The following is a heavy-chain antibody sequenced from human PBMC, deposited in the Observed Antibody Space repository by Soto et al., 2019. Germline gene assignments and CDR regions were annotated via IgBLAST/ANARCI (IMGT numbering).Heavy chain of an antibody. Sequence: ASVKVSCKASGYTFTNNDVTWVRQATGQVLERMGWMNPGSGDTGYAQKFQGRVTMTRDISIATTYMDLSSLRSEDTAIYYCARMATFGSLNWLEPWGQGTMVTVSS. CDR3: ARMATFGSLNWLEP. D-gene: IGHD3-10*01. CDR2: MNPGSGDT. V-gene: IGHV1-8*01. J-gene: IGHJ5*02. CDR1: GYTFTNND.